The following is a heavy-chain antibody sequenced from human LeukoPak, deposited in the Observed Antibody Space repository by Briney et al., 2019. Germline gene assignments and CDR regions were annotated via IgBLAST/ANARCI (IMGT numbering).Heavy chain of an antibody. Sequence: PGGSLRLSCAASGFTFLSYWMSWVRQAPGKGLEWVANIKQDGSEKYYVDSVKGRFTISRDNAKNSLYLQMNSLRAEDTAVYYCARGFSGSYSGVPFDYWGQGTLVTVSS. V-gene: IGHV3-7*03. CDR1: GFTFLSYW. CDR3: ARGFSGSYSGVPFDY. D-gene: IGHD1-26*01. CDR2: IKQDGSEK. J-gene: IGHJ4*02.